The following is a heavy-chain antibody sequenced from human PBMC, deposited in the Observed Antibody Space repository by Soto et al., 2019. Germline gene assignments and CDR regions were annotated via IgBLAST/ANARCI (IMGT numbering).Heavy chain of an antibody. CDR1: GGSVSSGSYY. D-gene: IGHD3-10*01. CDR2: IYYSGST. V-gene: IGHV4-61*01. CDR3: ARDNPMVTKTMDV. Sequence: PSETLSLTCTVSGGSVSSGSYYWSWIRQPPGKGLEWIGYIYYSGSTNYNPSLKSRVTISVDTSKNQFSLKLSSVTAADTAVYYCARDNPMVTKTMDVWGQGTTVTVSS. J-gene: IGHJ6*02.